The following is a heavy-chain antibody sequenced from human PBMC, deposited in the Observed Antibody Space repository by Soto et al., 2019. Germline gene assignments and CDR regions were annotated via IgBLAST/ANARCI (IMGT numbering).Heavy chain of an antibody. CDR2: SNANGSST. Sequence: KVSCKSPADTFTIYYIHWVRHPPGHGLEWKGISNANGSSTRFGKTFQGRITKATDTITSTVYKEMRSLKSEDTGVYDWARSSGGIFGIIIEGSNWLDPWGQGTLVTVSS. J-gene: IGHJ5*02. CDR1: ADTFTIYY. CDR3: ARSSGGIFGIIIEGSNWLDP. V-gene: IGHV1-46*01. D-gene: IGHD3-3*01.